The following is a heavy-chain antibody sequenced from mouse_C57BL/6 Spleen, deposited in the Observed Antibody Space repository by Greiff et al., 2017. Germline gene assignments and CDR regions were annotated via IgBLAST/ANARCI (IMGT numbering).Heavy chain of an antibody. D-gene: IGHD3-1*01. CDR3: ARNGLGGDYFDY. Sequence: EVQRVESGGGLVQPGGSLSLSCAASGFTFTDYYMSWVRQPPGKALEWLGFIRNKANGYTTEYSASVKGRFTISRDNSQSILYLQMNALRAEDSATYYCARNGLGGDYFDYWGQGTTLTVSS. J-gene: IGHJ2*01. CDR2: IRNKANGYTT. CDR1: GFTFTDYY. V-gene: IGHV7-3*01.